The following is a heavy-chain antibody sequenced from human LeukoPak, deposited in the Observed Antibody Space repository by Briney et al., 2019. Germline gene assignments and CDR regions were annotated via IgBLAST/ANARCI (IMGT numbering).Heavy chain of an antibody. J-gene: IGHJ6*04. D-gene: IGHD3-10*02. V-gene: IGHV3-48*03. CDR2: ISSSGSTI. Sequence: RGSLRLSCAASGFTLSSYEMNWVRQAPGKGLEWVSYISSSGSTIYYADSVKGRFTISRDNAKNSLYLQMNSLRAEDTAVYYCAELGITMIGGVWGKGTTVTISS. CDR3: AELGITMIGGV. CDR1: GFTLSSYE.